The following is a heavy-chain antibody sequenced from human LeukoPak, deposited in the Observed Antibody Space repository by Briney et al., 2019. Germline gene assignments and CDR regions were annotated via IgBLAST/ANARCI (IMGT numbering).Heavy chain of an antibody. CDR2: ISGRGGST. J-gene: IGHJ4*02. D-gene: IGHD3-22*01. CDR3: AKESAKYYYDSSGYPTVD. V-gene: IGHV3-23*01. CDR1: GFTVSSYA. Sequence: PGRSLRLSCAASGFTVSSYAMGWVRQAPGKGLEWVSSISGRGGSTYYADSVKGRFNISRDNSKNTLYMQMNSLRAEDTAVYYCAKESAKYYYDSSGYPTVDWGQGTLVTVSS.